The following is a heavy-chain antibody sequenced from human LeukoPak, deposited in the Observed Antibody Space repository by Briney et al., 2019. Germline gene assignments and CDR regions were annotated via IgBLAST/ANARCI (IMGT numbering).Heavy chain of an antibody. CDR3: ARGRSPLLAYCGGDCYFRLDY. Sequence: PSETLSLTCTVSGDSISSSSYYWGWIRQPPGKGLERIGNIYYSGSTYYNPSLKSRVTISVDTSKNQFSLQLNSVTPEDTAVYYCARGRSPLLAYCGGDCYFRLDYWGQGTLVTVSS. CDR1: GDSISSSSYY. D-gene: IGHD2-21*02. V-gene: IGHV4-39*07. CDR2: IYYSGST. J-gene: IGHJ4*02.